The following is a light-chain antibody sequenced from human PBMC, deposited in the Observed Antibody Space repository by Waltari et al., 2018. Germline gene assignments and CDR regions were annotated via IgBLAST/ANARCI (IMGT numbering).Light chain of an antibody. CDR1: QSVGRS. CDR3: QHYVNLPVT. V-gene: IGKV3-20*01. CDR2: DTS. J-gene: IGKJ1*01. Sequence: DIVLTQSPGALSLSPGERATLSCRASQSVGRSLAGYQQKPGQDPRLLIYDTSSRATGTTGRFSGSGSGTDFNLAISSLEPEDFAVYFCQHYVNLPVTFGQGTKVEI.